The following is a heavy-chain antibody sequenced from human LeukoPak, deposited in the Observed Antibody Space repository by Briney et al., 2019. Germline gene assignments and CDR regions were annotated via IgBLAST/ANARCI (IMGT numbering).Heavy chain of an antibody. Sequence: PGGSLRLSCAASGFTFSSYAMHWVCQAPGKGLEWGAVISYDGSNKYYADSVKGRFTISRDNSKNTLYLQMNSLRAEDTAVYYCARDPSSPYYGSGSYYYDIWGQGTMLTVSS. J-gene: IGHJ3*02. CDR1: GFTFSSYA. CDR3: ARDPSSPYYGSGSYYYDI. V-gene: IGHV3-30*04. D-gene: IGHD3-10*01. CDR2: ISYDGSNK.